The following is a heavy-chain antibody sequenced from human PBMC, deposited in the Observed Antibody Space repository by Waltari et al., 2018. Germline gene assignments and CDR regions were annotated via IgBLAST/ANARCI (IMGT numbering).Heavy chain of an antibody. CDR2: RYPAGSS. CDR3: ATARDEQTAMVYFDK. CDR1: GFSVRTTH. V-gene: IGHV3-66*02. Sequence: EVILVESGGGLVHPGGSLRLSCAASGFSVRTTHMSWVRQAPGRGLEWVAIRYPAGSSYNADSVEGRFTMSRDISKNMVHLQMNRLRLEDSATYYCATARDEQTAMVYFDKWGQGTLVSVSS. D-gene: IGHD5-18*01. J-gene: IGHJ4*02.